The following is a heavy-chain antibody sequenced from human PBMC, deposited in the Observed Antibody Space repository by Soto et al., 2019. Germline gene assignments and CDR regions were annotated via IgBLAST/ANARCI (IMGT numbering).Heavy chain of an antibody. CDR1: GGSFSGYY. V-gene: IGHV4-34*01. Sequence: SETLSLTCAVYGGSFSGYYWSWIRQPPWKGLEWIGEINHSGSTNYNPSLKSRVTISVDTSKNQFSLKLGSVTAADTAVYYCARGGTNYDYVWGSYRYGPYYFDYWGQGTLVTVSS. CDR3: ARGGTNYDYVWGSYRYGPYYFDY. CDR2: INHSGST. J-gene: IGHJ4*02. D-gene: IGHD3-16*02.